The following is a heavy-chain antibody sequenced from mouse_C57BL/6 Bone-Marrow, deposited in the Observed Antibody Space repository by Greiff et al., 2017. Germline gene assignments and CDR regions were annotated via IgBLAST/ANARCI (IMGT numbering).Heavy chain of an antibody. V-gene: IGHV1-82*01. J-gene: IGHJ4*01. D-gene: IGHD1-1*01. CDR2: IYPGDGDT. CDR1: GYAFSSSW. Sequence: VKLVESGPELVKPGASVKISCKASGYAFSSSWMNWVKQRPGKGLEWIGRIYPGDGDTNYNGKFKGKATLTADKSSSTAYMQLSSLTSEDSAVYFCARLLRSLYYAMDYWGQGTSVTVSS. CDR3: ARLLRSLYYAMDY.